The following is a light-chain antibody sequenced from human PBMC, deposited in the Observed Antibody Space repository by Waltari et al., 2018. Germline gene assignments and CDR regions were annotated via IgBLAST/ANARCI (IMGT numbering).Light chain of an antibody. V-gene: IGKV1-39*01. CDR3: QHFKTYPIT. J-gene: IGKJ5*01. CDR2: AAS. CDR1: QSISSY. Sequence: DIQMTQSPSSLSASVGDRVTITCRASQSISSYLNWYQQKPGKAPKRLIYAASSLQSGVPSSFSGSGSGTDFTLTISSLQPEDFATYYCQHFKTYPITFGQGTRLEIK.